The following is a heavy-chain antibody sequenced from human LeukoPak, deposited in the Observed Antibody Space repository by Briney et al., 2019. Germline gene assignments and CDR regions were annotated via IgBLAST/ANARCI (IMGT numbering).Heavy chain of an antibody. Sequence: ASVKVSCKASGYTFTSYGISWVRLATGQGLEWMGWMNPNSGNAAYAQKFQGRVTMTRNTSISTAYMELTSLRSEDTAVYYCARTGRTTRSYGSGSFWGYHYYYMDVWGKGTTVTIAS. V-gene: IGHV1-8*02. D-gene: IGHD3-10*01. CDR3: ARTGRTTRSYGSGSFWGYHYYYMDV. CDR1: GYTFTSYG. J-gene: IGHJ6*03. CDR2: MNPNSGNA.